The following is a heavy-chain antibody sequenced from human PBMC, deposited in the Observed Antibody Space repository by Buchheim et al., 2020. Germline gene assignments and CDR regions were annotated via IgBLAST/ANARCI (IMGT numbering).Heavy chain of an antibody. CDR2: ISYDGSNK. CDR1: GFTFSSYG. V-gene: IGHV3-30*18. CDR3: AKLRVDTPDYGMDV. Sequence: QVQLVESGGGVVQPGRSLRLSCAASGFTFSSYGMHWVRQAPGKGLEWVAVISYDGSNKYYADSVKGRFTISRDNSKNTLYLQMNSLRAEDTAVYYCAKLRVDTPDYGMDVWGQGTT. D-gene: IGHD5-18*01. J-gene: IGHJ6*02.